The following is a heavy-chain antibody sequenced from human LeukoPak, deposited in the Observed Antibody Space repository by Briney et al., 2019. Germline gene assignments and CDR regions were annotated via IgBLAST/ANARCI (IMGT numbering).Heavy chain of an antibody. CDR3: ARDQGSSGFY. D-gene: IGHD6-19*01. Sequence: GGSLRLSCAASGFTFSSYSMNWVRQAPGKGLEWVSYISSSSSTIYYADSVKGRFTISRDNAKNSLYLQTNSLRAEDTAVYYCARDQGSSGFYWGQGTLVTVSS. CDR1: GFTFSSYS. J-gene: IGHJ4*02. V-gene: IGHV3-48*01. CDR2: ISSSSSTI.